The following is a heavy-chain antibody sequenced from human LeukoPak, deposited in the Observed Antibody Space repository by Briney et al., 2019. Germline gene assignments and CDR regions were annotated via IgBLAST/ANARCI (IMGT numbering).Heavy chain of an antibody. CDR3: AKKLGVTTYAAFDI. D-gene: IGHD4-17*01. CDR2: IISSSSYI. Sequence: GGSLRLSCAASGFTFSSYSMNWVRQAPGKGREWVSSIISSSSYIYYADSVKGRFTISRDNAKNSLYLQMNSLRAEDTAVYYCAKKLGVTTYAAFDIWGQGTMVTVSS. V-gene: IGHV3-21*01. J-gene: IGHJ3*02. CDR1: GFTFSSYS.